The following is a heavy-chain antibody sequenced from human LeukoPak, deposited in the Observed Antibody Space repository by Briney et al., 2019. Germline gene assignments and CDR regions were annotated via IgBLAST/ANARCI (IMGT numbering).Heavy chain of an antibody. J-gene: IGHJ4*02. CDR3: AKGHYDGDHPHYEGASVDS. D-gene: IGHD2-21*01. Sequence: ASVKVSCKALEYTFTNYYIHWGRQAPGQGQEGMGWMNPKSGRRDKNYARKIQGRITITTYTSTTTPYLELSRLKSDDTAVYYCAKGHYDGDHPHYEGASVDSWGQGTHITVSS. CDR1: EYTFTNYY. CDR2: MNPKSGRRDK. V-gene: IGHV1-2*02.